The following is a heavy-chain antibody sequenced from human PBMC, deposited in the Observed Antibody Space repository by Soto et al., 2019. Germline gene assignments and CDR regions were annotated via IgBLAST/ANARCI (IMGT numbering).Heavy chain of an antibody. V-gene: IGHV4-31*03. CDR2: TYYSGST. CDR3: ARSVDP. J-gene: IGHJ5*02. Sequence: QVQLQESGPGLVKPSQTLSLTCTVSGGSISSGGYYWSWIRQHPGKGLEWIGYTYYSGSTYYNPSVKIRFTISVHTSKHQFSLKLSSVTAADTDVYLCARSVDPWGQGTLVTVSS. CDR1: GGSISSGGYY.